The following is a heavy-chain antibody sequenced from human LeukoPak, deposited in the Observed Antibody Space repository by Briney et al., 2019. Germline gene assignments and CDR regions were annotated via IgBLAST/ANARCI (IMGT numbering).Heavy chain of an antibody. Sequence: PSETLSLTCTVSGGSISSSSYYWGWVRQPPGKGLEWIGSIYYSRSTNYNPSLKSRVTISVDTSKNQFSLKLSSVTAADTAVYYCARTDLVSGGVYYYYYGMDVWGQGTTVTVSS. D-gene: IGHD3-10*01. J-gene: IGHJ6*02. V-gene: IGHV4-39*07. CDR1: GGSISSSSYY. CDR3: ARTDLVSGGVYYYYYGMDV. CDR2: IYYSRST.